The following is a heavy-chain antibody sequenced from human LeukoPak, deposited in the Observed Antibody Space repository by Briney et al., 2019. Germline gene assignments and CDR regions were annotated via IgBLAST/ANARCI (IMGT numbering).Heavy chain of an antibody. Sequence: PSQTLSLTCTVSGGSIRSGGYYWSWIRQHPGKGLEWIGSIYYSGSTSYNPSLKSRVTISVDTSKNQFSLKLSSVAAADTAVYYCARQLSGSYGYWGQGALVTVSS. CDR1: GGSIRSGGYY. V-gene: IGHV4-30-2*03. CDR3: ARQLSGSYGY. J-gene: IGHJ4*02. CDR2: IYYSGST. D-gene: IGHD1-26*01.